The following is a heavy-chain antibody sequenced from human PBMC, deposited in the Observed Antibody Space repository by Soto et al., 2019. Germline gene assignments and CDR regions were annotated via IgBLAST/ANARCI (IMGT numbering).Heavy chain of an antibody. CDR2: VSPDSGNS. J-gene: IGHJ4*02. D-gene: IGHD2-2*03. V-gene: IGHV1-8*01. Sequence: QGQVVQSRAEVKKPGASVKVSCKTSGYTFTDYDINWVRQAPGQGLEWMGWVSPDSGNSGYAKQFQGRVTMTRDTSISTVYMELNSLTSEDTAVYYCEVTTGYWGQGTMVTVSS. CDR3: EVTTGY. CDR1: GYTFTDYD.